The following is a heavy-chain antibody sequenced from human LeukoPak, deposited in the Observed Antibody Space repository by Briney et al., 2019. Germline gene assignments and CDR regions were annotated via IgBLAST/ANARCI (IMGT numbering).Heavy chain of an antibody. V-gene: IGHV7-4-1*02. Sequence: ASVKVSCKASGYTFTSYAMNWVRQAPGQGLEWMGWINTNTGNPTYAQGFTGWFVFSLDTSVSTAYLQISGLKADDTAVYYCGRDPKLGIRGYTYGYIDYWGQGTLVTVSS. CDR2: INTNTGNP. J-gene: IGHJ4*02. CDR3: GRDPKLGIRGYTYGYIDY. D-gene: IGHD5-18*01. CDR1: GYTFTSYA.